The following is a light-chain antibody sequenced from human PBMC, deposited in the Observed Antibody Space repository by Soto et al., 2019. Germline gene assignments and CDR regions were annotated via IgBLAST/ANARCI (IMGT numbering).Light chain of an antibody. CDR1: RSVSSN. J-gene: IGKJ2*01. CDR2: GAS. CDR3: QQYNNWLPYT. Sequence: EIVMTQSPATLSVSPGERATLSCRASRSVSSNLAWYQQKPGQAPRLLIYGASTRATGIPAKFSGSGSGTEFTLTISSLQSEDFAVYYCQQYNNWLPYTFGQGTKVDIK. V-gene: IGKV3-15*01.